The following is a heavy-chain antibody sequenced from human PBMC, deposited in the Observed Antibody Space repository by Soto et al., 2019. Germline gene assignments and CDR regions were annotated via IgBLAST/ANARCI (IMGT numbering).Heavy chain of an antibody. CDR3: ARRDDFWSGQTEDDYYYYGMDV. CDR2: ISYDGSNK. V-gene: IGHV3-30-3*01. Sequence: GGSLRLSCAASGLTFSSYAMHWVRQAPGKGLEWVAVISYDGSNKYYADSVKGRFTISRDNSKNTLYLQMNSLRAEDTAVYYCARRDDFWSGQTEDDYYYYGMDVWGQGTTGTAP. J-gene: IGHJ6*02. D-gene: IGHD3-3*01. CDR1: GLTFSSYA.